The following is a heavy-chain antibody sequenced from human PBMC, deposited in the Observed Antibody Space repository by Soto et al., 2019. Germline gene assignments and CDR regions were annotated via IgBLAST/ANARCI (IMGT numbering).Heavy chain of an antibody. CDR2: IYYSGST. J-gene: IGHJ5*02. CDR1: GGSISSGGYY. V-gene: IGHV4-31*03. CDR3: ARAYSPRGRLDP. D-gene: IGHD3-10*01. Sequence: SETLSLTCTVSGGSISSGGYYWSWIRQHPGKGLEWIGYIYYSGSTYYNPSLKSRVTISVDTSKNQFSLKLSSVTAADTAVYYCARAYSPRGRLDPWGQGTLVTVSS.